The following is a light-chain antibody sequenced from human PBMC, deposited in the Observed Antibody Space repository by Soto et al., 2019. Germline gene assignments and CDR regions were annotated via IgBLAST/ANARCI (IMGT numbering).Light chain of an antibody. Sequence: EIVLTQSPATLSLSPGETATLSCRASQSVGSHLAWYQQKPGQAPRLLIYDTSNRATGIPARFSGSGSRTDFTPTIRSLHPEEFAVYYCQQRGNWPPTFGPGTKVDIK. V-gene: IGKV3-11*01. CDR1: QSVGSH. CDR3: QQRGNWPPT. CDR2: DTS. J-gene: IGKJ3*01.